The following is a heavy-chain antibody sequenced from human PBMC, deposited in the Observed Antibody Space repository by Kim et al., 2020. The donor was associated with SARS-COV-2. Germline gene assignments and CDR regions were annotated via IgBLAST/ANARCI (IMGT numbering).Heavy chain of an antibody. V-gene: IGHV3-23*01. J-gene: IGHJ4*02. D-gene: IGHD3-3*01. CDR3: AIVASKLRFLNFEY. Sequence: ADPVKCRFTISRDNSKNTLYLQLNSLRAEDTAVYYCAIVASKLRFLNFEYWGQGTLVTVSP.